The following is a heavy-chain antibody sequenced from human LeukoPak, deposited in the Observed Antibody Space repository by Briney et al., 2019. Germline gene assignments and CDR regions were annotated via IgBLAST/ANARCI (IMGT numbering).Heavy chain of an antibody. CDR2: INPNSGGT. J-gene: IGHJ4*02. CDR3: ARVMGTYCGGDCYSGFDY. V-gene: IGHV1-2*02. CDR1: GYTFTGYY. D-gene: IGHD2-21*01. Sequence: ASVKVSCKASGYTFTGYYMHWVRQAPGQGLEWMGWINPNSGGTNYAQKFQGRVTMTRDKSISTAYMELSRLRSDDTAVYYCARVMGTYCGGDCYSGFDYWGQGTLVTVSS.